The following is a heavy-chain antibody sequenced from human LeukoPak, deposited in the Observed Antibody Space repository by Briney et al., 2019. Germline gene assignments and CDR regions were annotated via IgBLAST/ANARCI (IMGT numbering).Heavy chain of an antibody. Sequence: PGGSLRLSCAASGFTFRTYGMHWVRQAPGKGLEWMSFVRDDGSTKYYADPVKGRFTISRDNSKSTLYLRMNSLRAEDTAVYFCARTVSSSWGFFDSWGQGTLVTVSS. CDR1: GFTFRTYG. CDR3: ARTVSSSWGFFDS. D-gene: IGHD6-6*01. CDR2: VRDDGSTK. J-gene: IGHJ4*02. V-gene: IGHV3-30*02.